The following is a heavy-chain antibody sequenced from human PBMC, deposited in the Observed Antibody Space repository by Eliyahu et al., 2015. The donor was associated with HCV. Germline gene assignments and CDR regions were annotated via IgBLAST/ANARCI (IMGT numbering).Heavy chain of an antibody. CDR1: GGSISSSSYY. Sequence: QLQLQESGPGLVKPSETLSLTCTVSGGSISSSSYYWGWIRQPPGKGLEWIGSIYYSGSTYYNPSLKSRVTISVDTSKNQFSLKLSSVTAADTAVYYCARHGYYGSGSISGAFDIWGQGTMVTVSS. CDR2: IYYSGST. V-gene: IGHV4-39*01. D-gene: IGHD3-10*01. CDR3: ARHGYYGSGSISGAFDI. J-gene: IGHJ3*02.